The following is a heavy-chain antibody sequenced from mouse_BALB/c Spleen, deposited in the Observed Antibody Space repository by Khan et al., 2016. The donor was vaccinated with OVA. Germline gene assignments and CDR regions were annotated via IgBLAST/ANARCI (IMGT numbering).Heavy chain of an antibody. Sequence: EVQLQQSGPELMKPGTSVKISCKASGYSFTTYYIHWVMQSHETSLEWIGYIDPFSGGTTYNQKFKGKATLTVDKSSSTAYIHLSNLTSEDSAVYYCTRHCYVAWFTYWGQGTLVTVSA. V-gene: IGHV1S135*01. D-gene: IGHD2-12*01. CDR2: IDPFSGGT. CDR3: TRHCYVAWFTY. J-gene: IGHJ3*01. CDR1: GYSFTTYY.